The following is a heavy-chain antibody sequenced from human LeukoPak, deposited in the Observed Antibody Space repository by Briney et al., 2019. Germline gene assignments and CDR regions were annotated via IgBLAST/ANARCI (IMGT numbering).Heavy chain of an antibody. D-gene: IGHD6-19*01. CDR2: IYTSGST. J-gene: IGHJ4*02. CDR1: GGSISSYY. V-gene: IGHV4-4*07. Sequence: SETLSLTCTASGGSISSYYRSWIRQPAGKGLEWIGRIYTSGSTNYNPSLKSRVTMSVDTSKNQFSRKLSSVTAADTAVYCCAREGGSGGWYPFDYWGQGTLVTVSS. CDR3: AREGGSGGWYPFDY.